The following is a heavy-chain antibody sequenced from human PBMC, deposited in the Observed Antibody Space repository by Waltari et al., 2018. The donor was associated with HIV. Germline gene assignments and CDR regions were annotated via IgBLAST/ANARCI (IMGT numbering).Heavy chain of an antibody. J-gene: IGHJ6*02. CDR3: ARDPRSSGYYGMDV. CDR1: GFTISSNY. CDR2: NCSGGSR. V-gene: IGHV3-53*01. Sequence: EVQLVASGGGLIEPGGSLRVSCAASGFTISSNYMSWVRQAPGKGLEWVSVNCSGGSRYDADSVKGLFSISRDNSKNTVSLHMNSLRAEDTAVYYCARDPRSSGYYGMDVWGQGIKVTVSS. D-gene: IGHD1-26*01.